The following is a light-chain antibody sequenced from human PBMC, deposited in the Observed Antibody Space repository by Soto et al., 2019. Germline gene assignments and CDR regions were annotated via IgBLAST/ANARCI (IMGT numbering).Light chain of an antibody. CDR1: QSVGSY. CDR3: QQRSNWPPL. CDR2: GAS. Sequence: EIVLTQSPATLSLYPGERATLSCRASQSVGSYLVWYQQKPGQAPRLLIHGASNRATGIPARFSGSGSGTDFTLPISSLEPEDFAVYYCQQRSNWPPLFGQGTRLEIK. J-gene: IGKJ5*01. V-gene: IGKV3-11*01.